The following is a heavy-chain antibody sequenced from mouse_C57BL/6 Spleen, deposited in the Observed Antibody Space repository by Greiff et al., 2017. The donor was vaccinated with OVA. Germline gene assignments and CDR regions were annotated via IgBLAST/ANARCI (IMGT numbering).Heavy chain of an antibody. CDR1: GFSLTSYG. CDR2: IWGVGST. D-gene: IGHD3-2*02. V-gene: IGHV2-6*01. J-gene: IGHJ1*03. CDR3: ARRDSSGYWYFDV. Sequence: VQGVESGPGLVAPSQRLSITCTVSGFSLTSYGVDWVRQSPGKGLEWLGVIWGVGSTNFNSALKSRLSISKDNSKSQVFLKMNSLQTDDTAMYYCARRDSSGYWYFDVWGTGTTVTVSS.